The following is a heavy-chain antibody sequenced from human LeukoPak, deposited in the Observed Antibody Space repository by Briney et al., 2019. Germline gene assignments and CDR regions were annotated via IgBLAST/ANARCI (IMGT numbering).Heavy chain of an antibody. CDR1: GFTVSSNY. V-gene: IGHV3-66*01. D-gene: IGHD5-18*01. Sequence: GGSLRLSCAASGFTVSSNYMSWVRQAPGKGLEWVSVIYSGGSKYYADSVKGRFTISRDNSKNTLYLQMNSLRAEDTAVYYCARDRRGYSYGRAFDIWGQGTMVSVSS. J-gene: IGHJ3*02. CDR3: ARDRRGYSYGRAFDI. CDR2: IYSGGSK.